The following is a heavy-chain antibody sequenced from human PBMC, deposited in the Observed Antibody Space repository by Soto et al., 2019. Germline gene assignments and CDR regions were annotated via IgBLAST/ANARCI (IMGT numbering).Heavy chain of an antibody. J-gene: IGHJ6*02. CDR1: GFTFSSYG. D-gene: IGHD2-2*01. Sequence: GGSLRLSCAASGFTFSSYGMHWVRQAPGKGLEWVAVIWYDGSNKYYADSVKGRFTISRDNSKNTLYLQMNSLRAEDTAVYYCARDDCSSTSCYPGMDVWGQGTTVTVSS. CDR2: IWYDGSNK. V-gene: IGHV3-33*01. CDR3: ARDDCSSTSCYPGMDV.